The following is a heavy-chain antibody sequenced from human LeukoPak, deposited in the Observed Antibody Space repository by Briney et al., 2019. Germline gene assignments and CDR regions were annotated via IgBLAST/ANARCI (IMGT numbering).Heavy chain of an antibody. CDR1: GFTFSSYG. V-gene: IGHV3-30*18. Sequence: GRSLRLSCAASGFTFSSYGMHWVRQAPGKGLEWVAVISYDGSNKYYADSVKGRFTISRDNSKNTLYLQMNSLRAEDTAVCYCAKDESPGDPRGWFDPWGQGTLVTVSS. CDR3: AKDESPGDPRGWFDP. CDR2: ISYDGSNK. D-gene: IGHD1-14*01. J-gene: IGHJ5*02.